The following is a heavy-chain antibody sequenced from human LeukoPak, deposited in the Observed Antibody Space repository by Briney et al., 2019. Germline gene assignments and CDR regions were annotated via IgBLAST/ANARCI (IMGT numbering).Heavy chain of an antibody. CDR3: AKDSRIAAGYAGLFDY. D-gene: IGHD6-13*01. V-gene: IGHV3-23*01. Sequence: GGSLRLSCAASGFTFSNYAMGWVRQAPVKGLEWVSAINGGGGSTYYTDSVKGRFTISRDNSKNTLYLQMNSLRAEDTAVYYCAKDSRIAAGYAGLFDYWGQGTLVTVSS. J-gene: IGHJ4*02. CDR2: INGGGGST. CDR1: GFTFSNYA.